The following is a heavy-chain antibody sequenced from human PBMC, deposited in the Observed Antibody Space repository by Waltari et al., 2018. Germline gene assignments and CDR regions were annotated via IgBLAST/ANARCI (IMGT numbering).Heavy chain of an antibody. CDR3: ARDHGDSSSWYEAAFDI. J-gene: IGHJ3*02. CDR1: GGSVSSSIYH. CDR2: IYYSVST. V-gene: IGHV4-39*07. D-gene: IGHD6-13*01. Sequence: QLQLQESGQGLVKPAETLPLTGTVSGGSVSSSIYHWRLLRQPHGKGLEWIGRIYYSVSTYYNPSFTSRVTISVETAKNQFSLKVISVTAADTAVYYCARDHGDSSSWYEAAFDIWGQGTMVTVSS.